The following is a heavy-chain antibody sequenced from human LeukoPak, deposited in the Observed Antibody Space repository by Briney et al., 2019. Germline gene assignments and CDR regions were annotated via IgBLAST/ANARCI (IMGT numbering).Heavy chain of an antibody. CDR1: GFTFSTYA. CDR3: AKKGNYCSGGSCYSDYYYYYMDV. D-gene: IGHD2-15*01. V-gene: IGHV3-23*01. J-gene: IGHJ6*03. Sequence: PGGSLRLSCAASGFTFSTYAMSWVRQAAGGLEWVSTISTTGGNTYYSDSMEGRFTISRDNSKNTLYLQMNSLRAEDTAIYYCAKKGNYCSGGSCYSDYYYYYMDVWGKGTTVTVSS. CDR2: ISTTGGNT.